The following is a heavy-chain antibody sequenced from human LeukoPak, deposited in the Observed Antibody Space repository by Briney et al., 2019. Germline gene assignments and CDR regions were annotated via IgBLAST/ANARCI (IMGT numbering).Heavy chain of an antibody. D-gene: IGHD6-13*01. J-gene: IGHJ4*02. CDR1: GGSISSYD. CDR2: IYHTGRT. V-gene: IGHV4-59*01. Sequence: SETLSLTCIVSGGSISSYDWSWIRQSPGKGLEWIGYIYHTGRTNYNPSLKSRVTMSVDTPKHQFSLKLSSVTAADTAVYYCARGVYIAAAQYGYWGQGTLVTVSS. CDR3: ARGVYIAAAQYGY.